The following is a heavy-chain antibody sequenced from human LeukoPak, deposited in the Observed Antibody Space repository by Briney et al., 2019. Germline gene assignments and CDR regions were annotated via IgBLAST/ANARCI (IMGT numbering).Heavy chain of an antibody. CDR3: ARDYIMATGMGGPFDY. J-gene: IGHJ4*02. D-gene: IGHD6-13*01. CDR2: IWYDGTNE. Sequence: GGSLRLSCAASGFTFRNYALHWVRQAPGKGLEGVALIWYDGTNEDYAASVKGRFTISRHNSRDTLYLQMNSLRAEDTAVYYCARDYIMATGMGGPFDYWGRGTLVTVSS. V-gene: IGHV3-33*01. CDR1: GFTFRNYA.